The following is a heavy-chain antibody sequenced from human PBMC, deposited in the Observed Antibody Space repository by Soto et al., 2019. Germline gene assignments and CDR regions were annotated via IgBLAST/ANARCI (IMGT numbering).Heavy chain of an antibody. CDR1: GFTFSSYA. Sequence: GGSLRLSCAASGFTFSSYAMSWVRQAPGKGLEWVSAISGSGGSTYYADSVKGRFTISRDNSKNTLYLQMNSLRAEDTAVYYCAKTWGSSWQEYYYYYYGMDVWGQGTTVTVSS. CDR2: ISGSGGST. D-gene: IGHD6-13*01. CDR3: AKTWGSSWQEYYYYYYGMDV. J-gene: IGHJ6*02. V-gene: IGHV3-23*01.